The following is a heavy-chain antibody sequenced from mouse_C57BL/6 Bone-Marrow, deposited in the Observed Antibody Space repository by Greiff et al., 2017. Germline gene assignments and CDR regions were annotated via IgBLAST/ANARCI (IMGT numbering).Heavy chain of an antibody. CDR2: IYPRDGST. V-gene: IGHV1-85*01. Sequence: QVHVKQSGPELVKPGASVKLSCKASGYTFTSYDINWVKQRPGQGLEWIGWIYPRDGSTKYNEKFQGKATLTVDTSSSTAYMELHSLTSEDSAVYFCARDYGSSYWYFDVWGTGTTVTVSS. CDR1: GYTFTSYD. CDR3: ARDYGSSYWYFDV. J-gene: IGHJ1*03. D-gene: IGHD1-1*01.